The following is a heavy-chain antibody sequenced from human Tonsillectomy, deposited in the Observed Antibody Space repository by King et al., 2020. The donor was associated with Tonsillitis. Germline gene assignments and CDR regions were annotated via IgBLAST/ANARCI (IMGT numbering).Heavy chain of an antibody. CDR2: IYYSGST. CDR3: ARELGGGDYAQLKGDYGKYYYYYGMDV. J-gene: IGHJ6*02. V-gene: IGHV4-61*01. CDR1: GGSVSSGSYY. D-gene: IGHD4-17*01. Sequence: VQLQESGPGLVKPSETLSLTCTVSGGSVSSGSYYWSWIRQPPGKGLEWIGYIYYSGSTNYNPSLKSRVTISVDTCKNQFSLKLSSVTAADTAVYYCARELGGGDYAQLKGDYGKYYYYYGMDVWGQGTTVTVSS.